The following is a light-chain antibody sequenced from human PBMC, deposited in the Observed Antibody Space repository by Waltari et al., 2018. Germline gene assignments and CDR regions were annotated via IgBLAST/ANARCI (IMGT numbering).Light chain of an antibody. CDR1: QSINKY. Sequence: DIQMTQYPSSLSASVGDRVSITCRASQSINKYLNWYQQRPVEAPNLLIYAAFNLQSGVPSRFRGSGSGTDFTLTISGLQPEDSATYYCHQSYRFPPTFGPGTKLDIK. CDR3: HQSYRFPPT. J-gene: IGKJ3*01. V-gene: IGKV1-39*01. CDR2: AAF.